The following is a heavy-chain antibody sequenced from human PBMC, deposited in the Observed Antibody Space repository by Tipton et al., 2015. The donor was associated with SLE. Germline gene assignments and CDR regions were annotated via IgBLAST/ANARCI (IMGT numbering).Heavy chain of an antibody. CDR1: GGSISNYY. D-gene: IGHD6-19*01. CDR3: ARLLPGYSSGWYSYYYYYGMDV. CDR2: VYHTEST. Sequence: TLSLTCTVSGGSISNYYWNWIRQTPGKGLEWIGYVYHTESTNYNPSLKSRVTISLDTSKNQFSLKMRSVTAADTAVYYCARLLPGYSSGWYSYYYYYGMDVWGHGTTVTVSS. J-gene: IGHJ6*02. V-gene: IGHV4-59*08.